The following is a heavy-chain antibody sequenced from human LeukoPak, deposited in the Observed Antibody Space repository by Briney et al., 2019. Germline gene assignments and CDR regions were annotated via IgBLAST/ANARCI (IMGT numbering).Heavy chain of an antibody. CDR1: GFTFDDYA. CDR2: ISWNSGSI. D-gene: IGHD3-16*01. Sequence: GGSLRLSCAASGFTFDDYAMHWVRQAPGKGLEWVSGISWNSGSIGYADSVKGRFTISRDNAKNSLYLQMNSLRAEDTALYYYAVGAATAFYWGQGTLVTVSS. CDR3: AVGAATAFY. V-gene: IGHV3-9*01. J-gene: IGHJ4*02.